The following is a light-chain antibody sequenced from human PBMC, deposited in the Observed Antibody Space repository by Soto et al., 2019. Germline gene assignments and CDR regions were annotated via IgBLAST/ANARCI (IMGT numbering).Light chain of an antibody. CDR3: QSYDSSPHVL. CDR1: SSNIGAGYD. Sequence: QSALTQPPSVSGAPGQRVTISCTGSSSNIGAGYDVHWYQQLPGTAPKLLIYGNNNRPSGVPDRFSGSKSGTSASLAITGLQAEDEADYYCQSYDSSPHVLFGGGTKLTVL. J-gene: IGLJ2*01. CDR2: GNN. V-gene: IGLV1-40*01.